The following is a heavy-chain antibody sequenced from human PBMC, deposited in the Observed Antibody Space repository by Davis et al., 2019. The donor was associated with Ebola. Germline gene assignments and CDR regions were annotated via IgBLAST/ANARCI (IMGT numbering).Heavy chain of an antibody. V-gene: IGHV4-4*02. Sequence: MPSETLSLTCDVSGGSIRSSKWWSWVRQPPGKGLEWIGEIYHSGSTNFNPYLKSRVTISVDKSKNQFSLKLSSVTAADTAIYYCAWNIPTAGFDPWGQGTLVTVSS. CDR3: AWNIPTAGFDP. CDR2: IYHSGST. CDR1: GGSIRSSKW. D-gene: IGHD1-1*01. J-gene: IGHJ5*02.